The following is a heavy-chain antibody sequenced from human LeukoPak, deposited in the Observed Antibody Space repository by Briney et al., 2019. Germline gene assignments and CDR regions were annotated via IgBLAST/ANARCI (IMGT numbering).Heavy chain of an antibody. CDR1: GYTFTGYY. D-gene: IGHD3-3*01. Sequence: ASVKVSCKASGYTFTGYYLHWVQQAPGQGLEWMGRVNPNSGGTNYAQKFQGRVTMTRDTSISTAYMELSRLRSDDTAVYYCASRLLGVVNDYWGQGTLVTVSS. CDR3: ASRLLGVVNDY. J-gene: IGHJ4*02. CDR2: VNPNSGGT. V-gene: IGHV1-2*06.